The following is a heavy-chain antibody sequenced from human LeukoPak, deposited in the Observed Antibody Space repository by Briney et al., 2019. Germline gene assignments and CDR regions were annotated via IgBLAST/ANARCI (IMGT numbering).Heavy chain of an antibody. CDR3: ATIAAQRPPFDY. D-gene: IGHD6-6*01. CDR1: GGSFSGYY. J-gene: IGHJ4*02. V-gene: IGHV4-34*01. CDR2: INHSGST. Sequence: PSETLSLTCAVYGGSFSGYYWSWIRQPPGKGLEWIGEINHSGSTNYNPSLKSRVTISVDTSKNQFSLKLSSVTAADTAVYYCATIAAQRPPFDYWGQGTLVTVSS.